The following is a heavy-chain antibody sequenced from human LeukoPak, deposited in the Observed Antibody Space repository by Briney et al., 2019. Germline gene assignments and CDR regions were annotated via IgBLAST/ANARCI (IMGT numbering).Heavy chain of an antibody. V-gene: IGHV3-48*04. CDR1: GFTFSSSG. CDR3: ARDVTYYGGDWFDP. J-gene: IGHJ5*02. Sequence: PGGSLRLSCAASGFTFSSSGMNWVRQAPGKGLEWVSYISSATSTIYYADSVKGRFTISRDNAKNSLYLQMNSLRAGDTAVYYCARDVTYYGGDWFDPWGQGTLVTVSS. D-gene: IGHD4-23*01. CDR2: ISSATSTI.